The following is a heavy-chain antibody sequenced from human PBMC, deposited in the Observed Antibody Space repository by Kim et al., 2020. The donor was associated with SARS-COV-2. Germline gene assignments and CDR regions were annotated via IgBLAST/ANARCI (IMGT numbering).Heavy chain of an antibody. CDR2: I. Sequence: IHYSDSAAGRFTISGDNAKNSLSLQMSSLRDEDTAVYYCARGWLQNSLDYWGQGTPVTVSS. V-gene: IGHV3-48*02. J-gene: IGHJ4*02. D-gene: IGHD5-12*01. CDR3: ARGWLQNSLDY.